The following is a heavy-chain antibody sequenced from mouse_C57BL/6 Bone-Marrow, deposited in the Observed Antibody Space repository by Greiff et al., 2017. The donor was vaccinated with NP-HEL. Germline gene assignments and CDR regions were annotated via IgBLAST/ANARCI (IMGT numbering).Heavy chain of an antibody. D-gene: IGHD1-1*01. J-gene: IGHJ2*01. CDR3: ATLLLRSFDY. CDR1: GYTFTSYW. V-gene: IGHV1-7*01. CDR2: INPSSGYT. Sequence: QVQLQQSGAELAKPGASVKLSCKASGYTFTSYWMHWVKQRPGQGLEWIGYINPSSGYTKYNQKFKDKATLTAGKSSSTAYMQLSSLTYEDSAVYYCATLLLRSFDYWGQGTTLTVSS.